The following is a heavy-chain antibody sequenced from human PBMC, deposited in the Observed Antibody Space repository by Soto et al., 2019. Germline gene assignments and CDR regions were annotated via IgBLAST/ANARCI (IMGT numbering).Heavy chain of an antibody. Sequence: GGSLRLSCAASGFTFSNAWMSWVRQAPGKGLEWVGRIKSKTDGGTTDYAAPVKGRFTISRDDSKNTLYLQMNSLKTEYTAVYYCTTEYYDFWSGYRAWGQGTLVTVSS. D-gene: IGHD3-3*01. CDR2: IKSKTDGGTT. CDR1: GFTFSNAW. CDR3: TTEYYDFWSGYRA. V-gene: IGHV3-15*01. J-gene: IGHJ5*02.